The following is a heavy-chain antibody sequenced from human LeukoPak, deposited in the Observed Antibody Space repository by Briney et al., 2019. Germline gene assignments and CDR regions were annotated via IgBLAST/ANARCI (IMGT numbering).Heavy chain of an antibody. D-gene: IGHD2-2*01. V-gene: IGHV4-34*01. CDR2: INHSGST. CDR3: ARGQMRRAHAKDSPSYQPLRWFDY. Sequence: SETLSLTCAVYGGSFSGYYWSWIRQPPGKGLEWIGEINHSGSTNYNPSLKSRVTISVDTSKNQFSLKLSSVTAADTAVYYCARGQMRRAHAKDSPSYQPLRWFDYWGQGTLVTVSS. J-gene: IGHJ4*02. CDR1: GGSFSGYY.